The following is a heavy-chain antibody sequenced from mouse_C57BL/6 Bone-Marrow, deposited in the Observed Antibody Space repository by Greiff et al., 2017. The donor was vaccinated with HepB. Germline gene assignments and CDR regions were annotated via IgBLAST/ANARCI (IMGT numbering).Heavy chain of an antibody. CDR2: IYPSDSET. V-gene: IGHV1-61*01. Sequence: VQLQQSGAELVRPGSSVKLSCKASGYTFTSYWMDWVKQRPGQGLEWIGNIYPSDSETHYNQKFKDKATLTVDKSSSTAYMQLSSLTSEDSAVYYCAREKGYYGSRGFAYWGQGTLVTVSA. CDR1: GYTFTSYW. CDR3: AREKGYYGSRGFAY. D-gene: IGHD1-1*01. J-gene: IGHJ3*01.